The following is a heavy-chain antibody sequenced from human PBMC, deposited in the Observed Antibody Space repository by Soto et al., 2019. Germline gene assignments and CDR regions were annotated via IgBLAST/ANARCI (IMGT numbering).Heavy chain of an antibody. V-gene: IGHV1-58*01. CDR2: IVVGSGNT. D-gene: IGHD2-21*02. J-gene: IGHJ6*02. CDR3: AAGFYRCGDCTPADYYYYGMDV. Sequence: ASVKVSCKASGFTFTSSAVQWVRQARGQRLEWIGWIVVGSGNTNYAQKFQERVTITRDMSTSTAYMELSSLRSEDTAVYYCAAGFYRCGDCTPADYYYYGMDVWGQGTTVTVSS. CDR1: GFTFTSSA.